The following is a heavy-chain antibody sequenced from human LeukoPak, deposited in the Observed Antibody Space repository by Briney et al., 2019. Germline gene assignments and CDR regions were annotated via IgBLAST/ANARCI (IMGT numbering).Heavy chain of an antibody. CDR2: ISYDGSNK. CDR3: AREEGYCSGGSCYLDY. CDR1: GFTFSGYA. Sequence: QTGGSLRLSCAASGFTFSGYAMHWVRQAPGKGLEWVAVISYDGSNKYYADSVKGRFTISRDNSKNTLYLQMNSLRAEDTAVYYCAREEGYCSGGSCYLDYWGQGTLVTVSS. J-gene: IGHJ4*02. D-gene: IGHD2-15*01. V-gene: IGHV3-30*04.